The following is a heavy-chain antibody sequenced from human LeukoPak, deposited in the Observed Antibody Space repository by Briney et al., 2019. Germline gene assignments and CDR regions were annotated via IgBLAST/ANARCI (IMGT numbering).Heavy chain of an antibody. V-gene: IGHV3-15*01. Sequence: KPGGSLRLSCAASGFTFSNAWMSWVRQAPGKGLEWVGRIKSKTDGGTTDYAAPVKGRFTISRDDSKNTLYLQMNSLKTEDTAVYYCTTYAKYYDFWSGYLDGYYFDYWGQGTLVTVSS. CDR2: IKSKTDGGTT. CDR3: TTYAKYYDFWSGYLDGYYFDY. CDR1: GFTFSNAW. J-gene: IGHJ4*02. D-gene: IGHD3-3*01.